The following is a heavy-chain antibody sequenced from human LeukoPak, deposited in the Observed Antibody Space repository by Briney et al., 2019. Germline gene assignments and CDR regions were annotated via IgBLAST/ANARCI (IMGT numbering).Heavy chain of an antibody. J-gene: IGHJ6*02. CDR2: IYHSGST. D-gene: IGHD3-3*01. CDR1: GGSISSGGYS. CDR3: ARGGDFWSGQTSYYYYGMDV. V-gene: IGHV4-30-2*01. Sequence: SQTLSLTCTVSGGSISSGGYSWSWIRQPPGKGLEWIGYIYHSGSTYYNPSLKSRVTISVDRSKNQFSLKLSSVTAADTAVYYCARGGDFWSGQTSYYYYGMDVWGQGTTVTVSS.